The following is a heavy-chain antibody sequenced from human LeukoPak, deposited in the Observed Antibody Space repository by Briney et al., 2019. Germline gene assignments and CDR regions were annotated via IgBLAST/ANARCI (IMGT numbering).Heavy chain of an antibody. V-gene: IGHV1-24*01. D-gene: IGHD2-2*01. J-gene: IGHJ6*03. Sequence: ASVKVSCKVSGYTLTELSMHWVRQAPGKGLEWMGGFDPEDGETIYAQKFQGRVTMTEDTSTDTAYMELSSLRSEDTAVYYCATEGCSSTSCQSYMDVWGKGTTVTVSS. CDR2: FDPEDGET. CDR3: ATEGCSSTSCQSYMDV. CDR1: GYTLTELS.